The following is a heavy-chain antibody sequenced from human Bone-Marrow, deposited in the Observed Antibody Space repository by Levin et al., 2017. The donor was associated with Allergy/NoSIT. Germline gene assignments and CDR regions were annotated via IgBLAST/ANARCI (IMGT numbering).Heavy chain of an antibody. J-gene: IGHJ4*02. CDR1: GYSIENGYY. D-gene: IGHD2-2*01. Sequence: SETLSLTCAVSGYSIENGYYWGWIRQAPQRGLEWIGNVFHTGITHYTSSLKSRVTISMDTSNNQFSLILTSLTAADTAVYYCARGVDETGFCTSTRCSTTYLDLWGQGTLVTVSS. CDR3: ARGVDETGFCTSTRCSTTYLDL. CDR2: VFHTGIT. V-gene: IGHV4-38-2*01.